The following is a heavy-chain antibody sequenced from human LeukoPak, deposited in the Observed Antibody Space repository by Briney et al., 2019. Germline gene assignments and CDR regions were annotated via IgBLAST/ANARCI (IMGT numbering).Heavy chain of an antibody. CDR1: GYTFTSYG. D-gene: IGHD2-15*01. CDR2: ISAYNGNT. J-gene: IGHJ6*03. V-gene: IGHV1-18*01. CDR3: ARGRGCSGNSCPFQDYYYYYMDV. Sequence: ASVKVSCKASGYTFTSYGISWVRQAPGQGLEWMGWISAYNGNTNYAQKLQGRVTMTTDTSTSTAYMELSSLRSEDTAVYFCARGRGCSGNSCPFQDYYYYYMDVWGKGTTVTISS.